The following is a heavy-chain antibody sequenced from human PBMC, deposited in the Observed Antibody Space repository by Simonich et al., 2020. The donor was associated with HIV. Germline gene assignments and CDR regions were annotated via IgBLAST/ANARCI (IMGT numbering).Heavy chain of an antibody. D-gene: IGHD2-21*02. V-gene: IGHV4-34*01. CDR3: ARGIRAGDFYSQYYYYMDV. J-gene: IGHJ6*03. Sequence: QVQLQQWGAGLLQPSETLSLTCAVYGASFNAYYWSWIRQSPGKGLEGIGEINHKGSTKYKPSLKSRLTISADTSKNQFSLKLTSVTAADTAVYYCARGIRAGDFYSQYYYYMDVWGKGTTVIVSS. CDR1: GASFNAYY. CDR2: INHKGST.